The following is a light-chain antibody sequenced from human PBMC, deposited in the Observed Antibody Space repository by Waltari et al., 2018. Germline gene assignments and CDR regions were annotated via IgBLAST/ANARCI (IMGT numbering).Light chain of an antibody. J-gene: IGKJ1*01. CDR1: QTVYTY. CDR3: LQRVSRPPWT. V-gene: IGKV3-11*01. CDR2: DAS. Sequence: ETVLTQSPATLSLSPGERATLSCRASQTVYTYLAWYQQKPGQAPRLLIYDASNRASGVPARFSGSGFGTDFTLTISSLEPEDFAVYYCLQRVSRPPWTFGQGTKVEL.